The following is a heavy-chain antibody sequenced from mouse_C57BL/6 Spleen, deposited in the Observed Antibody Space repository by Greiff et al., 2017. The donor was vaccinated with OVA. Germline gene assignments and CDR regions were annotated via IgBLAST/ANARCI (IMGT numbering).Heavy chain of an antibody. Sequence: EVQLQQSGPELVKPGASVKISCKASGYTFTDYYMNWVKQSHGQSLEWIGDINPNNGGTSYNQKFKGKATLTVDKSSSTAYMELRSLTSEDSAVYYCARRGLGLVDYWGQGTTLTVSS. CDR1: GYTFTDYY. CDR2: INPNNGGT. J-gene: IGHJ2*01. CDR3: ARRGLGLVDY. V-gene: IGHV1-26*01. D-gene: IGHD4-1*01.